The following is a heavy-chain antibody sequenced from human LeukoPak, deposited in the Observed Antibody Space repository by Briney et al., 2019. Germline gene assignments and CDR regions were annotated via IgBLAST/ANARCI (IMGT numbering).Heavy chain of an antibody. D-gene: IGHD3-10*01. CDR2: IYYNDDK. CDR1: GFSLTTSGGG. V-gene: IGHV2-5*01. CDR3: AHSQWFAGGDVFDI. Sequence: SGPTLVKPTQTLTLTCTFSGFSLTTSGGGVGWIRQPPGEALEWLALIYYNDDKRYSPSLKSRLTITKDTSKNQVVLTMTNMDPVDKATYYCAHSQWFAGGDVFDIWGQGTMVTVSS. J-gene: IGHJ3*02.